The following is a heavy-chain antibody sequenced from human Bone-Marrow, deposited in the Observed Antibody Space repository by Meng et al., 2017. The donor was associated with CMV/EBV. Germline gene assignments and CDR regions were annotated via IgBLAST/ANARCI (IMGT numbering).Heavy chain of an antibody. D-gene: IGHD2-15*01. CDR2: INPSGGST. V-gene: IGHV1-46*01. Sequence: ASVKVFCKASGYTFTSYYMHWVRQAPGQGLEWMGIINPSGGSTTYAQKFQGRVTMTRDTSTSTVYMELSSLRSEDTAVYYCARGGNIAVVVAATVADYWGQGTLVTASS. CDR1: GYTFTSYY. CDR3: ARGGNIAVVVAATVADY. J-gene: IGHJ4*02.